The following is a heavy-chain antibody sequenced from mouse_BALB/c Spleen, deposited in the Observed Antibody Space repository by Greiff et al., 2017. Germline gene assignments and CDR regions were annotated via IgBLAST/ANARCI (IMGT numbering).Heavy chain of an antibody. J-gene: IGHJ3*01. D-gene: IGHD2-10*02. V-gene: IGHV4-1*02. CDR1: GFDFSRYW. Sequence: EVKLEESGGGLVQPGGSLKLSCAASGFDFSRYWMSWVRQAPGKGLEWIGEINPDSSTINYTPSLKDKFIISRDNAKNTLYLQMSKVRSEDTALYYCARRGYGNYDAYWGQGTLVTVSA. CDR3: ARRGYGNYDAY. CDR2: INPDSSTI.